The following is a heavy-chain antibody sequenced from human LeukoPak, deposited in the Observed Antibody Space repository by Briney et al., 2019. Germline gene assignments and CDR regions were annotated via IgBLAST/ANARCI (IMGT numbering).Heavy chain of an antibody. Sequence: KASETLSLTCAVYGGSFSGYYWSWIRQPPGKGLEWIGEINHSGSTNYNPSLKSRVTISVDTSKNQFSLKLSSVTAADTAVYYCARGDFWSGYRHAFDIWGQGTMVTVSS. CDR1: GGSFSGYY. CDR2: INHSGST. V-gene: IGHV4-34*01. J-gene: IGHJ3*02. CDR3: ARGDFWSGYRHAFDI. D-gene: IGHD3-3*01.